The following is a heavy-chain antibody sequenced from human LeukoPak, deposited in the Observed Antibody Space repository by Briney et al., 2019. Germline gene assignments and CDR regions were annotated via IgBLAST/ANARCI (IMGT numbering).Heavy chain of an antibody. D-gene: IGHD4-23*01. J-gene: IGHJ4*02. CDR1: GGSFSGYY. CDR2: INHSGST. V-gene: IGHV4-34*01. CDR3: ARGGKGYGGNLVYFDY. Sequence: SETLSLTCAVYGGSFSGYYWSWIRRPPGKGLEWSGEINHSGSTNYNPSLKSRVTISVDTSKNQFSLKLSSVTAADTAVYYCARGGKGYGGNLVYFDYWGQGTLVTVSS.